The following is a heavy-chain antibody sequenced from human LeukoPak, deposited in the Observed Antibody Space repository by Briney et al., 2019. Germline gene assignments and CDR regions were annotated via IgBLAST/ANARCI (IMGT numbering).Heavy chain of an antibody. CDR3: ARGRNAQVVVDITTVVFDY. Sequence: ASVKVSCKASGYTFTSYDINWVRQATGQGLEWMGWMNPNSGNTGYAQKFQGRVTMTRNTSMSTAYMELSSLRSEDTAVYYCARGRNAQVVVDITTVVFDYWGQGTLVTVSS. J-gene: IGHJ4*02. D-gene: IGHD3-22*01. CDR1: GYTFTSYD. CDR2: MNPNSGNT. V-gene: IGHV1-8*01.